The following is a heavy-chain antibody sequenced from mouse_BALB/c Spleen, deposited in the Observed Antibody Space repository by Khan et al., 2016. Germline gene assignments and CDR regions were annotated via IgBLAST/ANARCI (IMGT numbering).Heavy chain of an antibody. Sequence: EVQLQESGPSLVKPSQTLSLTCSVTGDSITSGYWNWIRKFPGNKLEYMGYISYSGNTYYNPSLTSRISITRATSENKYYLQLNSGTTEDTATYYCARYDGYFFDYWGQGTTLTVSS. D-gene: IGHD2-3*01. J-gene: IGHJ2*01. CDR2: ISYSGNT. V-gene: IGHV3-8*02. CDR1: GDSITSGY. CDR3: ARYDGYFFDY.